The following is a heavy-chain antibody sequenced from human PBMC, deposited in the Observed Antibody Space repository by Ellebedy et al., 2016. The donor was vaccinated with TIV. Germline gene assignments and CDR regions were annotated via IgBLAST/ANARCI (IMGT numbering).Heavy chain of an antibody. J-gene: IGHJ6*02. CDR1: GGSISSYY. CDR3: ARYCEVRGVIITGYYYYGMDV. Sequence: MPSETLSLTCTVSGGSISSYYWSWIRQPPGKGLEWIGYIYYSGSTNYNPSLKSRVTISVDTSKNEFSLKLSSVTAADTAVYYCARYCEVRGVIITGYYYYGMDVWGQGTTVTVSS. V-gene: IGHV4-59*12. CDR2: IYYSGST. D-gene: IGHD3-10*01.